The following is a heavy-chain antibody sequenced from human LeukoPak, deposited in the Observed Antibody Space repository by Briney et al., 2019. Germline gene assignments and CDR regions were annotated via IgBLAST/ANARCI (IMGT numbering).Heavy chain of an antibody. CDR2: IMIGGDGK. J-gene: IGHJ6*02. CDR3: AKHFYDFWSGYWEYYYYGMDV. CDR1: GFTFNNYA. V-gene: IGHV3-23*01. Sequence: GGSLRLSCAGSGFTFNNYAMSWVRRAPRKGLEWVSTIMIGGDGKHYADSVKGRFTISRDNSKNTLYLQMNSLRAEDTAVYYCAKHFYDFWSGYWEYYYYGMDVWGQGTTVTVSS. D-gene: IGHD3-3*01.